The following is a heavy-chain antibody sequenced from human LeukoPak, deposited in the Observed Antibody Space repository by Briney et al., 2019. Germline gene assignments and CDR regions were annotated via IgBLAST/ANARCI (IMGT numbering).Heavy chain of an antibody. CDR3: ARKGYCSGGSCFDY. D-gene: IGHD2-15*01. CDR1: GFTFSSYS. V-gene: IGHV3-21*01. J-gene: IGHJ4*02. Sequence: GGSLRLSCAASGFTFSSYSMNWVRQAPGKGLEWVSSISSSSSYIYYADSVKGRFTIFRDNAKNSLYLQMNSLRAEDTAVYYCARKGYCSGGSCFDYWGQGTLVTVSS. CDR2: ISSSSSYI.